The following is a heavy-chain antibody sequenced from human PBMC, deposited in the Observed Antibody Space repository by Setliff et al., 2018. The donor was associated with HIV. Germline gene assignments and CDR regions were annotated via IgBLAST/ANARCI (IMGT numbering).Heavy chain of an antibody. CDR3: ARGRHIVATIPLDQ. V-gene: IGHV4-39*07. CDR1: GDSITNDDYY. Sequence: SETLSLTCTVSGDSITNDDYYWGWVRQPPGKGLEWIGEINHRGNTNYIPSLKSRVTISVDTSKSQFSLTLKSVTVADTAVYYCARGRHIVATIPLDQWGQGTLVTVSS. D-gene: IGHD5-12*01. J-gene: IGHJ4*02. CDR2: INHRGNT.